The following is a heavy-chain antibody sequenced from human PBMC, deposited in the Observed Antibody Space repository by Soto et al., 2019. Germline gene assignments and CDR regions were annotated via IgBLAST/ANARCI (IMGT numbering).Heavy chain of an antibody. Sequence: QVQLQESGPGLVKPSQTLSLTCTVSGASISSGGYFWSWIRQHPGKGLEWIGYIYYIGSTYYNPSLKSRVTISVDTSTNPFSLKLTSVTAADTAVYYCARDLQYSRLFYGMDVWGQGTTVTVSS. J-gene: IGHJ6*02. CDR3: ARDLQYSRLFYGMDV. CDR2: IYYIGST. D-gene: IGHD6-13*01. V-gene: IGHV4-31*03. CDR1: GASISSGGYF.